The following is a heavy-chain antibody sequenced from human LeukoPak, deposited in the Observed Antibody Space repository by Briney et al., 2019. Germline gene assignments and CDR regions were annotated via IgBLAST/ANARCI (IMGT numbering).Heavy chain of an antibody. J-gene: IGHJ4*02. CDR2: IKQDGSEM. D-gene: IGHD7-27*01. V-gene: IGHV3-7*01. CDR3: ARDKVTGASYFDY. CDR1: GFTFSSYW. Sequence: QTGGSLRLSCAASGFTFSSYWMSWVRQTPGEALEWVANIKQDGSEMYYLDSVKGRFTISRDNAKNSLFLQMNSLRGDDTAIYYCARDKVTGASYFDYWGQGTLVTVSS.